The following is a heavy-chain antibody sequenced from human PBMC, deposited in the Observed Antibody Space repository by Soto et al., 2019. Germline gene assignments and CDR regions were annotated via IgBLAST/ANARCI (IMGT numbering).Heavy chain of an antibody. CDR1: GFSFSYYE. J-gene: IGHJ6*02. D-gene: IGHD5-12*01. CDR3: ARDIRHNRLPGMDL. CDR2: INSGGRIT. V-gene: IGHV3-48*03. Sequence: PGGSLRLSCIASGFSFSYYEMVWVRQAPGKGLEWVAYINSGGRITYYAESAKGRFTISRDDAEKSVFLQMNSLRSDDTAVYYCARDIRHNRLPGMDLWGQGTTVTVSS.